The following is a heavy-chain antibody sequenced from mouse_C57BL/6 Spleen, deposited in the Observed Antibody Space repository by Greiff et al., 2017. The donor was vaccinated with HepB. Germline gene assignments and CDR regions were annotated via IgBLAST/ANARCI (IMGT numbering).Heavy chain of an antibody. CDR3: ARSRPGNYAMDY. CDR1: GFTFSDYG. CDR2: ISSGSSTI. Sequence: DVLLVESGGGLVKPGGSLKLSCAASGFTFSDYGMHWVRQAPEKGLEWVAYISSGSSTIYYADTVKGRCTISRDNAKNTLFLQMTSLRSEDTAMCYCARSRPGNYAMDYWGQGTSVTVSS. J-gene: IGHJ4*01. V-gene: IGHV5-17*01. D-gene: IGHD4-1*01.